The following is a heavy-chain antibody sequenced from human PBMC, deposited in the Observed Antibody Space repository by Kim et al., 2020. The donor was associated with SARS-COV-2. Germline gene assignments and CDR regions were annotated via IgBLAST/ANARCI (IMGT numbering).Heavy chain of an antibody. J-gene: IGHJ3*02. CDR3: ARDRGDGYNYDDAFDI. CDR1: GGSISSGGYY. Sequence: SETLSLTCTVSGGSISSGGYYWSWIRQHPGKGLEWIGYIYYSGSTYYNPSLKSRVTISVDTSKNQFSLKLSSVTAADTAVYYCARDRGDGYNYDDAFDIWGQWKMVTVSS. D-gene: IGHD5-12*01. V-gene: IGHV4-31*03. CDR2: IYYSGST.